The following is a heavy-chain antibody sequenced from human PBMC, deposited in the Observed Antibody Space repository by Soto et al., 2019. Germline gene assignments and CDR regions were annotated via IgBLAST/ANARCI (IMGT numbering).Heavy chain of an antibody. CDR3: AKDGSVAGTSFLLDY. D-gene: IGHD6-19*01. V-gene: IGHV3-43*01. CDR2: ITWDGGRT. Sequence: EVQLVESGGVVVQPGGSLRLSCAASGFSFDDYTMHWVRQAPGKGLEWVSLITWDGGRTYYADSVKGRFTISRDNSKNAHYQQIIRLRTEDTALYYGAKDGSVAGTSFLLDYWGQGTLVTVS. CDR1: GFSFDDYT. J-gene: IGHJ4*02.